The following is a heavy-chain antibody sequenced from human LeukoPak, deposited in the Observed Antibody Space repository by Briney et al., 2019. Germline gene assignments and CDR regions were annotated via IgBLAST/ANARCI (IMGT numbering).Heavy chain of an antibody. D-gene: IGHD4-17*01. CDR2: ISGSGGST. J-gene: IGHJ6*03. Sequence: GGTLRLSCAASGFTFSSYGMSWVRQAPGKGLEWVSTISGSGGSTYYADSVKGRFTISRDNAKNSLYLQMNSLRAEDTAVYYCARDLGTVNYYYYYMDVWGKGTTVTVSS. V-gene: IGHV3-23*01. CDR1: GFTFSSYG. CDR3: ARDLGTVNYYYYYMDV.